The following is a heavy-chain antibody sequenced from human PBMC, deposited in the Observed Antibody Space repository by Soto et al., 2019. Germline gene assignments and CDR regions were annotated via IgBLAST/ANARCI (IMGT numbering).Heavy chain of an antibody. CDR2: INPNSGGT. CDR3: ARDREARGYHFDY. CDR1: GYTFTGYY. Sequence: ASVKVSCKASGYTFTGYYMHWVRQAPGQGLEWMGWINPNSGGTNYAQKFQGWVTMTRDTSISTAYMELSRLRSDDTAVYYCARDREARGYHFDYWGQGTLVTVSS. D-gene: IGHD1-1*01. J-gene: IGHJ4*02. V-gene: IGHV1-2*04.